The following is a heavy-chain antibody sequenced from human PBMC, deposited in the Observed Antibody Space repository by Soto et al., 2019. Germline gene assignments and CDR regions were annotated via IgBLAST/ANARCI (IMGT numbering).Heavy chain of an antibody. Sequence: QVQLQQWGAGLLKPSETLSLTCAVYGGFVSSGGYYWSWIRQPPGKGLEWIGEMSHSSGTHFNPSLKSRVTISVDTSKNQFSLKMSSVTAADTALYYCARVERGTATTVVDAFDIWGPGTMVTVSS. CDR2: MSHSSGT. CDR3: ARVERGTATTVVDAFDI. V-gene: IGHV4-34*01. J-gene: IGHJ3*02. CDR1: GGFVSSGGYY. D-gene: IGHD1-1*01.